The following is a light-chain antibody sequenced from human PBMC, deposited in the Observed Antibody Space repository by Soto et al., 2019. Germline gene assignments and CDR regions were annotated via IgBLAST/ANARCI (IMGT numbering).Light chain of an antibody. J-gene: IGKJ1*01. V-gene: IGKV1-8*01. CDR1: QGISSY. CDR3: QQYYSYPRT. Sequence: AIRMTQSPSSLSASTGDRVTLTCRASQGISSYLAWYQQKPGKAPKLLIYAASTLPSGVPSRFSGSGSGTDFTLTISCLQSEDSATYYCQQYYSYPRTFGQGTKVEIK. CDR2: AAS.